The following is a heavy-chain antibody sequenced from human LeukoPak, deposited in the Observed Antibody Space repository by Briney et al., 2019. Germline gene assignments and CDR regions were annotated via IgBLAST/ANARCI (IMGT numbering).Heavy chain of an antibody. D-gene: IGHD1-1*01. CDR1: GYTFTAYY. CDR3: ARDRDPTSLMVQVWHAFDI. Sequence: ASVKVSCKASGYTFTAYYVYWMRQAPGQGLEWMGWINPNNGGTHYARKYQGRVTVTRETSTSTAYMELRRLRSDDTGVYYCARDRDPTSLMVQVWHAFDIWGQGTMVTVSS. J-gene: IGHJ3*02. V-gene: IGHV1-2*02. CDR2: INPNNGGT.